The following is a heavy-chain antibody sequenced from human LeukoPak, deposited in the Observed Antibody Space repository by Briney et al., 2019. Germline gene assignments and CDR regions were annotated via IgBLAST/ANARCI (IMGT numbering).Heavy chain of an antibody. D-gene: IGHD6-13*01. V-gene: IGHV7-4-1*02. J-gene: IGHJ4*02. Sequence: ASVKVSCKASGGTFSSYAISWVRQAPGQGLEWMGWINTNTGNPTYAQGFTGRFVFSLDTSVSTAYLQISSLKAEDTAVYYCSTSGIAAAFDYWGQGTLVTVSS. CDR2: INTNTGNP. CDR3: STSGIAAAFDY. CDR1: GGTFSSYA.